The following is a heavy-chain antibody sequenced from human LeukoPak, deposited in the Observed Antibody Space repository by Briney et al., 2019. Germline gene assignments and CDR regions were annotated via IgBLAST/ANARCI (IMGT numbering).Heavy chain of an antibody. CDR1: GYTFTAYA. D-gene: IGHD6-19*01. CDR3: ARDLKRGYSSGRYSWGTGSSNDY. CDR2: ISAYNGNT. Sequence: ASVKVSCKASGYTFTAYAMIWVRQAPGQGLEWMGWISAYNGNTYYAQNLQGRVTMTTDTSTSTAYMELRSLRSDDTAVYYCARDLKRGYSSGRYSWGTGSSNDYWGQGTLVTVSS. V-gene: IGHV1-18*01. J-gene: IGHJ4*02.